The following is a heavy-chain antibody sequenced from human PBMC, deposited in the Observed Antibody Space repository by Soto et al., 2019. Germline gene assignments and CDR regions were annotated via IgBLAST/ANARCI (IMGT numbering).Heavy chain of an antibody. V-gene: IGHV3-23*01. J-gene: IGHJ4*02. D-gene: IGHD6-19*01. Sequence: GGSLRLSCAASGFSFSTYAMSWVRQAPGKGLEWVSAISGGGGRTYYADSVKGRFTISRDNSKNTLYLQLNSLRADDTAVYYCAKGQVAYTSGQTRVDSWGQGTLVTVSS. CDR1: GFSFSTYA. CDR2: ISGGGGRT. CDR3: AKGQVAYTSGQTRVDS.